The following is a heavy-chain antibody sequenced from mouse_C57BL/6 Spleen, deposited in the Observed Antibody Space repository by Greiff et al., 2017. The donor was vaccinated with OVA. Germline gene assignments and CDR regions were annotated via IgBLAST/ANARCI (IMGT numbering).Heavy chain of an antibody. CDR2: IWRGGST. J-gene: IGHJ2*01. CDR1: GFSLTSYG. Sequence: VKLVESGPGLVQPSQSLSITCTVSGFSLTSYGVHWVRQSPGKGLEWLGVIWRGGSTDYNAAFMSRLSITKDNSKSQVFFKMNSLQADDTAIYYCAKNYGNSYYFDYWGQGTTLTVSS. CDR3: AKNYGNSYYFDY. D-gene: IGHD1-1*01. V-gene: IGHV2-5*01.